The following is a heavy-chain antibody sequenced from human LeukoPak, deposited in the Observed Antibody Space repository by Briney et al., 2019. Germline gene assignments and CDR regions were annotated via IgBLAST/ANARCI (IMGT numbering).Heavy chain of an antibody. CDR3: ARALRIIAAAGTGY. CDR1: GYTFTSYD. Sequence: ASVKVSCKASGYTFTSYDINWVRQATGQGLEWMGWMNPNSGNTGYAQKFRGRVTMTRNTSISTAYMELSSLRSEDTAVYYCARALRIIAAAGTGYWGQGTLVTVSS. CDR2: MNPNSGNT. J-gene: IGHJ4*02. V-gene: IGHV1-8*01. D-gene: IGHD6-13*01.